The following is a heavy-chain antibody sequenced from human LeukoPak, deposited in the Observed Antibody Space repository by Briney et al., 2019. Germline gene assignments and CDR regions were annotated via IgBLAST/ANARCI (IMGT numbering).Heavy chain of an antibody. CDR3: ASSQNTMVRGVIFDY. CDR1: GYTFTSYG. Sequence: ASVKVSCKASGYTFTSYGISWVRQAPGQGLEWMGWISAYNGNTNYAQKLQGRVTMTTDTSTSTAYMELRSLRSDDTAVYYCASSQNTMVRGVIFDYWGQGTLVTVSS. D-gene: IGHD3-10*01. V-gene: IGHV1-18*01. J-gene: IGHJ4*02. CDR2: ISAYNGNT.